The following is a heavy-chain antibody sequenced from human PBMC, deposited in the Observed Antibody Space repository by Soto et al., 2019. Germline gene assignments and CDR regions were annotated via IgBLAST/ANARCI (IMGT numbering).Heavy chain of an antibody. J-gene: IGHJ4*02. CDR1: GFSFRDAW. CDR2: IKKDGSEK. Sequence: PGGSLRLSCAASGFSFRDAWMSWVRQAPGKGPEWVAKIKKDGSEKYYVDSVKGRFTISRDNARSSLYLQMNSLTADDTAVYYCATNAFWGQGSLVTVYS. D-gene: IGHD2-2*01. CDR3: ATNAF. V-gene: IGHV3-7*01.